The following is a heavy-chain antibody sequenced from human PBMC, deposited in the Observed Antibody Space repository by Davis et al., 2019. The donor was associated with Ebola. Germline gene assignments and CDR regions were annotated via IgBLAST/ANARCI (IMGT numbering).Heavy chain of an antibody. CDR2: IYHSGNA. V-gene: IGHV4-30-4*01. D-gene: IGHD1-26*01. CDR3: ARMYSGSPEGGDY. CDR1: GGSISGGDYF. J-gene: IGHJ4*02. Sequence: MPSETLSLTCTVSGGSISGGDYFWSWIRQPPGKGLEWIGYIYHSGNAYYNPSLKSRVTISVDTSKNQFSLKLSSVTAADTAVYYCARMYSGSPEGGDYWGQGTLVIVSS.